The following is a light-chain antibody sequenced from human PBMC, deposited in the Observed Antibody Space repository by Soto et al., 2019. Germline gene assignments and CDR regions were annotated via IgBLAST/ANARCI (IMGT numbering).Light chain of an antibody. V-gene: IGLV2-11*01. CDR2: DVS. CDR3: CSYAVTYSSYV. J-gene: IGLJ1*01. Sequence: QSALTQPRSVSGSPXXXXXXXXXGXXXXXGGYNFVSWYQQHPGKVPKVIIYDVSKRPSGVPDRFSGSKSGNTASLTISGLQAEDEADYYCCSYAVTYSSYVFGTGTKLTVL. CDR1: XXXXGGYNF.